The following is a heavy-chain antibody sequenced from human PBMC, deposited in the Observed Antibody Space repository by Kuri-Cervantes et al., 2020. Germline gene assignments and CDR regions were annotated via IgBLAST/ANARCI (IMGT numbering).Heavy chain of an antibody. V-gene: IGHV3-30*04. CDR1: GFTFSSYA. J-gene: IGHJ4*02. D-gene: IGHD1-26*01. CDR2: ISYDGSNK. CDR3: ARARYSGSPYYFDY. Sequence: GESLKISCAASGFTFSSYAMHWVRQAPGKGLEWVAVISYDGSNKYYADSVKGRFTISRDNSKNTLYLQMNSLRAEDTAVYYCARARYSGSPYYFDYWGQGTLVTVSS.